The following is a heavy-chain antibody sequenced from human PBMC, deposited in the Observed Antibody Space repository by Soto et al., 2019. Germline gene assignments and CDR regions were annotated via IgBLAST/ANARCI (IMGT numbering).Heavy chain of an antibody. Sequence: LRLSCAASGFTFRNYGMNWVRQAPGKGLERVSYIGIGSSTKYYADSVKGRFTISRDNAKNSLYLQMNSLRAEDTAVYYCARDQLYYNDISGRPLNAFDVWGQGTMVTVSS. J-gene: IGHJ3*01. V-gene: IGHV3-48*01. CDR3: ARDQLYYNDISGRPLNAFDV. CDR2: IGIGSSTK. D-gene: IGHD3-22*01. CDR1: GFTFRNYG.